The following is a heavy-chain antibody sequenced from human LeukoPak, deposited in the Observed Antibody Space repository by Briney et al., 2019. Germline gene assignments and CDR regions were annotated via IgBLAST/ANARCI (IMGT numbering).Heavy chain of an antibody. D-gene: IGHD4-11*01. V-gene: IGHV5-51*01. CDR2: IYPGDSDT. Sequence: GESLKISCKGSGYSFTNYWIGWVRQMPGKGLEWMGIIYPGDSDTKYSPSFQGQVTISADKSISTAYLQWSSLKASDSAMYYCARWSLVYSNYPGYFGSWGQGTLVTVSS. J-gene: IGHJ4*02. CDR3: ARWSLVYSNYPGYFGS. CDR1: GYSFTNYW.